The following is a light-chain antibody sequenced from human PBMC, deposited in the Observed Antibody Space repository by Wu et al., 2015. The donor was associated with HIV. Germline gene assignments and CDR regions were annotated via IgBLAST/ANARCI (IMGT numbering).Light chain of an antibody. CDR1: QSVSHDC. CDR3: QQYATSIT. V-gene: IGKV3-20*01. CDR2: GAS. J-gene: IGKJ5*01. Sequence: EIVLTQSPGTLSLSPGQRATLFCRASQSVSHDCLAWYQQKPGQAPRVLIYGASDRATGIPDRFSGSGSGTDFTLTISRLEPEDFAAYYCQQYATSITFGQGTRLEIK.